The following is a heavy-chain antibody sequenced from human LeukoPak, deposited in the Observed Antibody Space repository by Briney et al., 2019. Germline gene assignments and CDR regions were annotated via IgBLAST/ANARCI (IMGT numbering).Heavy chain of an antibody. Sequence: PSETLSLTCTVSGGSIRSSSYYWGWIRQPPGKGLEWIGSIYYSGSTYYNPSLKSRVTVSVETSKNQFSLKLSSVTAADTAVYYCARAQYSSGWLFDYWGQGTLVTVSS. J-gene: IGHJ4*02. V-gene: IGHV4-39*07. D-gene: IGHD6-19*01. CDR2: IYYSGST. CDR3: ARAQYSSGWLFDY. CDR1: GGSIRSSSYY.